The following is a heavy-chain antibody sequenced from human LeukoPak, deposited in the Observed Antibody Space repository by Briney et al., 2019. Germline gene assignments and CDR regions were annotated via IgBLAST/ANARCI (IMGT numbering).Heavy chain of an antibody. V-gene: IGHV5-51*01. CDR3: AKHSGLIGAL. D-gene: IGHD3-10*01. CDR2: IYPRDSDT. J-gene: IGHJ4*02. Sequence: GESLKISCKASGYTFTHQWIGWVRQKSGSGLDWMGIIYPRDSDTRYSPSFQGHVSISADTSINTPYLEWSRLEASDTVIYYRAKHSGLIGALWAQGTLV. CDR1: GYTFTHQW.